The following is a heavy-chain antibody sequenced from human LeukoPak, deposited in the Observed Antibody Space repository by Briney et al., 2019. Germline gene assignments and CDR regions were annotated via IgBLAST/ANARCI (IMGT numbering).Heavy chain of an antibody. J-gene: IGHJ6*02. CDR2: ISYDGSNK. CDR3: AKGYSSSWYSPHYGMDV. CDR1: GFTFSSYG. V-gene: IGHV3-30*18. D-gene: IGHD6-13*01. Sequence: GGSLRLSCAASGFTFSSYGMHWVRQAPGKGLEWVAVISYDGSNKYYADSVKGRFTISRDNSKNTLYLQMNSLRAEDTAVYYCAKGYSSSWYSPHYGMDVWGQGTTVTVSS.